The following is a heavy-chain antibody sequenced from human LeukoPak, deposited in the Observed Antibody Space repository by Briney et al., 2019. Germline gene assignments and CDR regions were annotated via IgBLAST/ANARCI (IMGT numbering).Heavy chain of an antibody. CDR1: GGTFSSYA. Sequence: SVKVSCKASGGTFSSYAISWVRQAPGQGLEWMGGIIPIFGTVNYAQKFQGKVTITADESTSTAYMELSSLRSEDTAVYYCARGWDYDSGGRPTAYVYWGQGTLVSVSS. CDR2: IIPIFGTV. J-gene: IGHJ4*02. CDR3: ARGWDYDSGGRPTAYVY. D-gene: IGHD3-22*01. V-gene: IGHV1-69*13.